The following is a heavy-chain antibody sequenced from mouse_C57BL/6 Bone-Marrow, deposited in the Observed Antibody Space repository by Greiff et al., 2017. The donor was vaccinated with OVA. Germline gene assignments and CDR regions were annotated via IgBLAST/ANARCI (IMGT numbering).Heavy chain of an antibody. D-gene: IGHD2-10*01. CDR3: ARGGPTLYYFDY. Sequence: QVQLQQSGAELVMPGASVKLSCKASGYTFTSYWMHWVKQRPGQGLEWIGEIDPSDSYTNYNQKFKGKSTLTVDKSSSTAYMQLSSLTSEDSAVYYCARGGPTLYYFDYWGQGTTLTVSS. CDR1: GYTFTSYW. CDR2: IDPSDSYT. V-gene: IGHV1-69*01. J-gene: IGHJ2*01.